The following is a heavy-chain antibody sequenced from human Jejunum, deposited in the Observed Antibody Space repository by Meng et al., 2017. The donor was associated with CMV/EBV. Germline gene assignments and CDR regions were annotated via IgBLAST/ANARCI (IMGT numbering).Heavy chain of an antibody. V-gene: IGHV1-18*01. J-gene: IGHJ6*02. D-gene: IGHD3-3*01. CDR2: TSDHNGNT. CDR3: ARLNWSDGKYYSGVDL. CDR1: YTMSNTG. Sequence: YTMSNTGFIWVRQAPGQGLEWMGWTSDHNGNTKYAQNLQGRLTMTTDTSTSTVYMELRSLRSDDTAVYYCARLNWSDGKYYSGVDLWGQGTTVTVSS.